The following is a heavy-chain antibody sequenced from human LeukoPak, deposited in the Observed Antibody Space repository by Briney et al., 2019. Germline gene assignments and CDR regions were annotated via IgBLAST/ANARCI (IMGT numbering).Heavy chain of an antibody. Sequence: SETLSLTCTVSGGSITSNYDWGWIRQPPGKGLEWIGNIYYSVITYHNPSLKSRVTMSVDTSKNQLSLKLSSVTAADTAVYYCARTGYTGYDFDYWGQGTLVTVSS. J-gene: IGHJ4*02. CDR3: ARTGYTGYDFDY. CDR2: IYYSVIT. CDR1: GGSITSNYD. V-gene: IGHV4-39*01. D-gene: IGHD5-12*01.